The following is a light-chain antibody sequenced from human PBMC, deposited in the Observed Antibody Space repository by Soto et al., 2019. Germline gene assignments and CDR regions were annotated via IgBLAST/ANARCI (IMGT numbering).Light chain of an antibody. CDR2: DAA. Sequence: DIQMTQSPSSLSASVGDRVTITCQASQDISNYLSWYQQKPGKDPKLLIYDAANLQTGVTSRFSGGGSGTHFALTISSLQPEDIATYYCQHYHNLPFTFGPGTKVDVK. J-gene: IGKJ3*01. CDR1: QDISNY. CDR3: QHYHNLPFT. V-gene: IGKV1-33*01.